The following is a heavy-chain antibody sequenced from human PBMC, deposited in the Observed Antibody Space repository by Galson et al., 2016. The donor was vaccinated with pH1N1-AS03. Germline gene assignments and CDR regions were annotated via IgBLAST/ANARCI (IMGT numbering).Heavy chain of an antibody. J-gene: IGHJ3*02. CDR3: ARRHCTISDCYNKSYHVFDI. D-gene: IGHD3-10*01. Sequence: SLRLSCADSGFDFSNYWMNWVRQAPGKGLEWAANIRQDGGERYYVDSVKGRFTISRDNTKNSVHLQMSNLRAEDTAVYYCARRHCTISDCYNKSYHVFDIWGRGTMVTVSS. CDR2: IRQDGGER. V-gene: IGHV3-7*01. CDR1: GFDFSNYW.